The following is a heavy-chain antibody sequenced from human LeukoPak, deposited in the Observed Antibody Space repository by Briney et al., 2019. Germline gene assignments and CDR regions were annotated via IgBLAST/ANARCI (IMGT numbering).Heavy chain of an antibody. D-gene: IGHD2-21*02. CDR1: GFTFSDSA. CDR2: IRSKANNYAT. V-gene: IGHV3-73*01. CDR3: TRLVGDWGHDS. Sequence: EPGGSLRLSCAASGFTFSDSAMHWVRQASGKGLEWVGHIRSKANNYATAYAASVKGRCTISRDDSKNTAYLQMHSLNTEDTALYYCTRLVGDWGHDSWGQGTLVTVSS. J-gene: IGHJ4*02.